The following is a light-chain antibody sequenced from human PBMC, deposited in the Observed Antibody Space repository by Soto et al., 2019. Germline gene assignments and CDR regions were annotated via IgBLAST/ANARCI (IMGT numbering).Light chain of an antibody. Sequence: YVGGRVTITCQASQDISDYLNWYQQKPGKAPKVLIYDASNLEIGVPSRFSGSGSGTHFTFTISSLQPEDIATYYCQQYDDLPTTFGQGTRLEVK. V-gene: IGKV1-33*01. CDR2: DAS. J-gene: IGKJ5*01. CDR3: QQYDDLPTT. CDR1: QDISDY.